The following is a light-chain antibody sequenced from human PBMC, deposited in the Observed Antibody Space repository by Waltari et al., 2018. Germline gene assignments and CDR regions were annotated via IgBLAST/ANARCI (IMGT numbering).Light chain of an antibody. CDR2: GAS. CDR1: QSVRTN. J-gene: IGKJ4*01. V-gene: IGKV3-15*01. CDR3: QQYYVWPPIT. Sequence: VLLMQSPASLSVSPGETVILYCRASQSVRTNLVWYQQKAGQAPRTLIYGASTRASGVPSRFSGSGSETDFTLIISSLQSEDAAVYFCQQYYVWPPITFGGGTKLEI.